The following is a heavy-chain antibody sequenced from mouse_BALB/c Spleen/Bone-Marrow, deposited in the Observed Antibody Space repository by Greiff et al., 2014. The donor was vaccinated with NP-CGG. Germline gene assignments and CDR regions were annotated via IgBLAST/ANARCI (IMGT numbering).Heavy chain of an antibody. J-gene: IGHJ4*01. Sequence: EVQLQESGPELVKPGASMKISCKASGYSFTGYTMNWVKQSQGKNLEWIGLINPYNGGTNYNQKFKGKATLTVDKSSSTAYMELLSLTSEDSAVYYCVRDYDYGNYAMDYWGQGTSVTVSS. CDR1: GYSFTGYT. V-gene: IGHV1-18*01. CDR2: INPYNGGT. D-gene: IGHD2-4*01. CDR3: VRDYDYGNYAMDY.